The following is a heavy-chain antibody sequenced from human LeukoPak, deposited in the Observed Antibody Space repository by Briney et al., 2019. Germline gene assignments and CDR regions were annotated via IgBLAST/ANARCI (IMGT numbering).Heavy chain of an antibody. CDR3: AKALGWLQPGDY. CDR1: GFSCSTYA. CDR2: ISISGGST. Sequence: GGSLRLSCAASGFSCSTYAMSWVRQAPGKGLEWVSAISISGGSTYYADSVKGRFTISRDNSKNTLYLQMNSLRAEDTAVYYCAKALGWLQPGDYWGQGTLVTVSS. D-gene: IGHD5-24*01. V-gene: IGHV3-23*01. J-gene: IGHJ4*02.